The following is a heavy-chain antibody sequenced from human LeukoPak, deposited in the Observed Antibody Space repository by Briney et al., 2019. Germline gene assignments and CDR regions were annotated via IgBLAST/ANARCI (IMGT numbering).Heavy chain of an antibody. CDR1: GDSISSRSHY. D-gene: IGHD3-22*01. CDR2: IYYSGST. Sequence: PSETLSLTCTVSGDSISSRSHYWGWIRQPPGKGLVWIGSIYYSGSTYYNPSFKSRVTISVDTSKNQFSLLLSSVTAADTAVFYCARLTDYYDSSGYYFNWYFDLWGRGTLVTVSS. CDR3: ARLTDYYDSSGYYFNWYFDL. J-gene: IGHJ2*01. V-gene: IGHV4-39*01.